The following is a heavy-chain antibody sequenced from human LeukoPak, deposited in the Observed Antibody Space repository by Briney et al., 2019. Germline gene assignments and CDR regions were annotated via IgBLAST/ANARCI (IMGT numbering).Heavy chain of an antibody. CDR3: ASLDLYYYDSSGYSGFGY. V-gene: IGHV4-39*01. D-gene: IGHD3-22*01. CDR1: GGSISSSSYY. CDR2: IYYSGST. J-gene: IGHJ4*02. Sequence: PSETLSLTCTVSGGSISSSSYYWGWIRQPPGKGLEWIGSIYYSGSTYYNPSLKSRVTISVDTSKNQFSLKLSSVTAADTAVYYCASLDLYYYDSSGYSGFGYWGQGTLVTVSS.